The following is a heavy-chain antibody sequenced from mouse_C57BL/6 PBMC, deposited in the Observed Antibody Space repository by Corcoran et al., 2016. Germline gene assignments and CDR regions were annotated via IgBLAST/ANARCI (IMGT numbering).Heavy chain of an antibody. Sequence: EVQLQQSGPELVKPGASVKIPCKASGYTFTDYNMDWVKQSHGKSLEWIGDINPNNGGTIYNQKFKGKATLTVDKSSSTAYMELRSLTSEDTAVYYCARKIRGVYYGSSSSYAMDYWGQGTSVTVSS. J-gene: IGHJ4*01. CDR3: ARKIRGVYYGSSSSYAMDY. V-gene: IGHV1-18*01. CDR1: GYTFTDYN. CDR2: INPNNGGT. D-gene: IGHD1-1*01.